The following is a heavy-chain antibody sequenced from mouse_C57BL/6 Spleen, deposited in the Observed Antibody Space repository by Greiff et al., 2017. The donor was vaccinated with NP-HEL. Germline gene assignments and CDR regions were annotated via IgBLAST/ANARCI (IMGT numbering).Heavy chain of an antibody. J-gene: IGHJ2*01. CDR2: ISDGGSYT. CDR3: ARDRAGTELDY. D-gene: IGHD3-3*01. CDR1: GFTFSSYA. V-gene: IGHV5-4*01. Sequence: EVQVVESGGGLVKPGGSLKLSCAASGFTFSSYAMSWVRQTPEKRLEWVATISDGGSYTYYPDNVKGRFTISRDNAKNNLYLQMSHLKSEDTAMYYCARDRAGTELDYWGQGTTLTVSS.